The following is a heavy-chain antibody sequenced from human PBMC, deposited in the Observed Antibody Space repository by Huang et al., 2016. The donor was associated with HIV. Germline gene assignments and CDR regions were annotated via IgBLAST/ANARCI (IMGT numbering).Heavy chain of an antibody. CDR1: GFTFSSYW. J-gene: IGHJ4*02. D-gene: IGHD3-10*01. V-gene: IGHV3-74*01. Sequence: EVQLVESGGGLVQPGGSLRLSCAASGFTFSSYWRHWVRQVPGKGLVGVSHVKSDGRITSYAASVKGRFTISRDTAKNTLYLQMNSLSAEDTAVYYCARRSGQGKYYYGSGTAYWGQGTLVTVSS. CDR2: VKSDGRIT. CDR3: ARRSGQGKYYYGSGTAY.